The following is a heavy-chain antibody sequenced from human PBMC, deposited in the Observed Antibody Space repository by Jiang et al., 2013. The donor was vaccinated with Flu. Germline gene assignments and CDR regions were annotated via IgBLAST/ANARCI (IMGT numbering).Heavy chain of an antibody. D-gene: IGHD3-22*01. CDR2: ISYDGSNK. J-gene: IGHJ4*01. V-gene: IGHV3-30*18. CDR1: GFTFSSYG. CDR3: AKDPWYYDSSGYID. Sequence: VQLLESGGGVVQPGRSLRLSCAASGFTFSSYGMHWVRQAPGKGLEWVAVISYDGSNKYYADSVKGRFTISRDNSKNTLYLQMNSLRAEDTAVYYCAKDPWYYDSSGYID.